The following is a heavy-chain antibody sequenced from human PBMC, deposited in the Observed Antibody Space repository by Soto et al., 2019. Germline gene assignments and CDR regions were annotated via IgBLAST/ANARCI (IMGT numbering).Heavy chain of an antibody. CDR2: IYYSGST. V-gene: IGHV4-59*01. CDR3: ARDLAGTLDY. D-gene: IGHD6-19*01. J-gene: IGHJ4*02. CDR1: GCSISSYY. Sequence: SETLTLTCTVSGCSISSYYWSWIRQPPGKGLEWIGYIYYSGSTNYNPSLKSRVTISVDTSKNQFSLKLSSVTAADTAVYYCARDLAGTLDYWGQGTLVTVS.